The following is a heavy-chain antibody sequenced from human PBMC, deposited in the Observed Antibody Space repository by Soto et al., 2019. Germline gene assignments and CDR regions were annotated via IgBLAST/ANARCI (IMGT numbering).Heavy chain of an antibody. CDR2: IRGFSPYT. V-gene: IGHV3-21*01. J-gene: IGHJ6*02. D-gene: IGHD3-10*01. CDR3: ARGRGYDANDYYYNAMDV. Sequence: EVQLVESGGGLVKPGGSLRLSCISSGFTFRTYTMNWVRQAPGKGLEWVSGIRGFSPYTFYAESVKGRFTISRDNAKNALYPQKNSLRAEDTAGDDWARGRGYDANDYYYNAMDVWGQGTTVTVSS. CDR1: GFTFRTYT.